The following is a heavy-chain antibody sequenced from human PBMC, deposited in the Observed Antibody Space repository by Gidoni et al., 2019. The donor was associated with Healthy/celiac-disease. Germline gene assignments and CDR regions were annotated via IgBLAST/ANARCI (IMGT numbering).Heavy chain of an antibody. CDR3: AKVGGSGSYYKYYFDY. CDR2: ISGSGGRT. V-gene: IGHV3-23*01. CDR1: GFTFSCYA. J-gene: IGHJ4*02. Sequence: EVQLLVSGGGLVQPGGSLRLSCAASGFTFSCYAMSRVRQAPGKGLEWVSAISGSGGRTYYADSVKGRFTISRDNSKNKLYLQRNSVRAEDTAVYYGAKVGGSGSYYKYYFDYWGQGTLVTVSS. D-gene: IGHD3-10*01.